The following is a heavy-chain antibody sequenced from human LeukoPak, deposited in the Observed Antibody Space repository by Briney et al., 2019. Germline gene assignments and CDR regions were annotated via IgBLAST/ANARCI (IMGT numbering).Heavy chain of an antibody. J-gene: IGHJ4*02. Sequence: PGRSLRLSCAASGFAFSSYAMHWARQAPGKGLEWVAVISYDGSNKYYADSVKGRFTISRDNAKNTLYLQMNSLRAEDTAVYYCARGDYGDEFFDYWGQGTLVTVSS. V-gene: IGHV3-30-3*01. CDR2: ISYDGSNK. D-gene: IGHD4-17*01. CDR3: ARGDYGDEFFDY. CDR1: GFAFSSYA.